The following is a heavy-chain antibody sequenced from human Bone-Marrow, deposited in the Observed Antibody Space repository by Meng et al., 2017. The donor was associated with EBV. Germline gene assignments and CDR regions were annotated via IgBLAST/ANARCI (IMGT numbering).Heavy chain of an antibody. D-gene: IGHD4-23*01. Sequence: LWRSGGEVEKRGSSVKVSCKASGGTFSSYAISWVRQAPGQGLEWMGGIIPIFGTANYAQKFQGRVTITADESTSTAYMELSSLRSEDTAVYYCAREQLEGTVATNRPFDYWGQGTLVTVSS. J-gene: IGHJ4*02. CDR2: IIPIFGTA. V-gene: IGHV1-69*01. CDR3: AREQLEGTVATNRPFDY. CDR1: GGTFSSYA.